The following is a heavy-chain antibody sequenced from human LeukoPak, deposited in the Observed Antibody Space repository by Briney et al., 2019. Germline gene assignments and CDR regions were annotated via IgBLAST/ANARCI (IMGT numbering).Heavy chain of an antibody. J-gene: IGHJ6*02. D-gene: IGHD3-10*01. CDR3: AKGSGYYGSGTPYGMDV. Sequence: GRSLRLSCAASGFTFSSYGMHWVRQAPGKGLEWVAVISYDGSNKYYADSVKGRFTISRGNSKNTLYLQMNSLRAEGTAVYYCAKGSGYYGSGTPYGMDVWGQGTTVTVSS. V-gene: IGHV3-30*05. CDR2: ISYDGSNK. CDR1: GFTFSSYG.